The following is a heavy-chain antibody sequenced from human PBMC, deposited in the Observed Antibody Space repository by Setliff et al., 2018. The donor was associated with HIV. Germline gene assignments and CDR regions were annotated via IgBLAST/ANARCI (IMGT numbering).Heavy chain of an antibody. CDR2: IYYSGNT. V-gene: IGHV4-59*11. Sequence: PSETLSLTCTVSNDSINYQYWAWIRQPPGKGPEWIGSIYYSGNTNYNPSLKSRVTISIDTSKSQFSLKLTSVSAADTAMYYCARGRRRSSTPYYFDYWGQGTLVTVS. CDR3: ARGRRRSSTPYYFDY. CDR1: NDSINYQY. J-gene: IGHJ4*02.